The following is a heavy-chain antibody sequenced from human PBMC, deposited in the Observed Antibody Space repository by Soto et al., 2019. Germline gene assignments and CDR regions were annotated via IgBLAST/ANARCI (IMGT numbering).Heavy chain of an antibody. V-gene: IGHV3-21*01. Sequence: PGGSVRLSCAASGFTFSNYNMNWVRQAPGKGLEWVSSISSSSSYIYYADSVKGRFTISRDNAKNSLYLQMNSLRAEDTAVYYCARVVYYDNSAYGLWGQGTLVTVSS. CDR1: GFTFSNYN. CDR2: ISSSSSYI. J-gene: IGHJ4*03. D-gene: IGHD3-22*01. CDR3: ARVVYYDNSAYGL.